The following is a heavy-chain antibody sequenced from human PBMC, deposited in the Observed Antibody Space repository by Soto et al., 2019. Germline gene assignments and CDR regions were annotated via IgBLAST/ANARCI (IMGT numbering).Heavy chain of an antibody. CDR3: VGGSWFD. D-gene: IGHD2-15*01. J-gene: IGHJ4*02. V-gene: IGHV3-9*01. CDR2: ISWNGNFT. Sequence: EVQLVESGGDMVQPGRSLKLSCVGSGYSFEDYSMHWVRQAPGKGLEWVSGISWNGNFTGYADSVKGRFTISRDNAKNSLFLQMRSLSLEDTALYYCVGGSWFDCGQGTLVTVSS. CDR1: GYSFEDYS.